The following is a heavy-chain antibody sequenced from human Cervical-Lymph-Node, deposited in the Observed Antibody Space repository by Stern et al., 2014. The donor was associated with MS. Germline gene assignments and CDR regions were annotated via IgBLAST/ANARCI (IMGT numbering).Heavy chain of an antibody. J-gene: IGHJ5*02. CDR3: ASERYTYYDDQRPPGGFDP. CDR2: LVVFNGDV. D-gene: IGHD5-18*01. Sequence: QLVESGPEVKKPGTSVKVSCKASGITFSHSAIQWLRQARGQRPEWIGWLVVFNGDVNYAPRFQERVTITRDMSTSTVYMELRSLKSEDTAIYYCASERYTYYDDQRPPGGFDPWGQGTLVTVSS. V-gene: IGHV1-58*02. CDR1: GITFSHSA.